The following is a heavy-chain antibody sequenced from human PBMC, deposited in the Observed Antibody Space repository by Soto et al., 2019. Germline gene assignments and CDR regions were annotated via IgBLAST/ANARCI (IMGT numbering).Heavy chain of an antibody. J-gene: IGHJ4*02. Sequence: QVQLVQSGAEVKKPGVSVKVSCKASGYIFTNHYIHWVRQAPGQGLEWMGIINPSGGSTNYLQKFQGRITMTRDTSTSTVYMELSSLRSEDTAVYFCARADYYDSSGFYYDCWGQGSLVTVSS. CDR1: GYIFTNHY. CDR2: INPSGGST. D-gene: IGHD3-22*01. CDR3: ARADYYDSSGFYYDC. V-gene: IGHV1-46*01.